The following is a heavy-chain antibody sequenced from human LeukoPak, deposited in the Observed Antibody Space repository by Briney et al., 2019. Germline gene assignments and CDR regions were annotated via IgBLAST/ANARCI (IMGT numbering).Heavy chain of an antibody. D-gene: IGHD4-23*01. CDR3: AREMGVVTAHGIDV. CDR2: IYYSGST. V-gene: IGHV4-39*02. Sequence: SGTLSLTCIVSGGSISSISSNTYPWGWIRQPPGKGLEWIGSIYYSGSTYYNPSLKSRVTISVDTSKNQFSLKLSSVTAADTALYYCAREMGVVTAHGIDVWGQGTTVTVSS. J-gene: IGHJ6*02. CDR1: GGSISSISSNTYP.